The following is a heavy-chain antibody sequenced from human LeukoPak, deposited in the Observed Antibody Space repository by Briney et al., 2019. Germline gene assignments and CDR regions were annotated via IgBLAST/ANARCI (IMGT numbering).Heavy chain of an antibody. CDR2: IYYSGST. V-gene: IGHV4-30-4*01. Sequence: SETLSLNCTVSSFSISNGDYYWSWPRQPPGKGLEWIVYIYYSGSTYYIPSLKSRVTISVDTSKNQFSLKLSSVTAADTAVYYCASGIYGSGSYYNGWGQGTLVTVSS. D-gene: IGHD3-10*01. CDR1: SFSISNGDYY. J-gene: IGHJ4*02. CDR3: ASGIYGSGSYYNG.